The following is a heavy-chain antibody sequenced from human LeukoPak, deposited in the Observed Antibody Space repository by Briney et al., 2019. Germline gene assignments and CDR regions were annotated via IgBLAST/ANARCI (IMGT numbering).Heavy chain of an antibody. D-gene: IGHD7-27*01. Sequence: SGTLSLTCTVSGGSISSYYWSWIRQPAGKGLEWIGRIYTSGSTNYNPSLKSRVTMSVDTSKNQFSLKLSSVTAADTAVYYCARLPTPPLGRDAFDIWGQGTMVTVSS. CDR3: ARLPTPPLGRDAFDI. V-gene: IGHV4-4*07. CDR1: GGSISSYY. J-gene: IGHJ3*02. CDR2: IYTSGST.